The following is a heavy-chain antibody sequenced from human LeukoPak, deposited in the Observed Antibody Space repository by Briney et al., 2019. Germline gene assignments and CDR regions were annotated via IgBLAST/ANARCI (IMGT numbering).Heavy chain of an antibody. CDR2: LGNYGDT. D-gene: IGHD1-26*01. J-gene: IGHJ4*02. Sequence: GGSLRLSCVASGFIFRDYAMSWVRQAPGKGLEWVSTLGNYGDTYYADSLKGRFTISRDNSRNTMYLQTNSLRAEDTALYYCAKQEGWELGDYYFDYWGQGTLVTVSS. CDR3: AKQEGWELGDYYFDY. V-gene: IGHV3-23*01. CDR1: GFIFRDYA.